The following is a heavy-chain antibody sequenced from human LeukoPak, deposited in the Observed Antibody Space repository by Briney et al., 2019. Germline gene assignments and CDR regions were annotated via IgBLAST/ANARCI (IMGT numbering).Heavy chain of an antibody. CDR2: INPEGNTP. V-gene: IGHV3-74*01. J-gene: IGHJ4*02. CDR1: GFTFSTYW. CDR3: VFFYTGLKIPY. D-gene: IGHD3/OR15-3a*01. Sequence: GAQRLSCAASGFTFSTYWMHWVRQAPGKGLVWVSTINPEGNTPTYADSVKGRFTLSRDNAKHTLLLQMDSLRAEDTAIYYCVFFYTGLKIPYWGQGALVSVSS.